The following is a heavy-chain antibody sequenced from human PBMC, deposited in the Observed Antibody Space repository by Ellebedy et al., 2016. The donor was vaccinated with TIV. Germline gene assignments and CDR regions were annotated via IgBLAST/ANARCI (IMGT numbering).Heavy chain of an antibody. CDR1: GFTFSDYY. CDR3: ATSGYSSSWLFRGMDV. Sequence: GGSLRLSCAASGFTFSDYYMSWIRQAPGKGLEWVSYISSSGGTIYYADSVKGRFTISRDNAKNSLYLQMNSLRADDTAIYYCATSGYSSSWLFRGMDVWGQGTTVTVSS. J-gene: IGHJ6*02. V-gene: IGHV3-11*01. CDR2: ISSSGGTI. D-gene: IGHD6-13*01.